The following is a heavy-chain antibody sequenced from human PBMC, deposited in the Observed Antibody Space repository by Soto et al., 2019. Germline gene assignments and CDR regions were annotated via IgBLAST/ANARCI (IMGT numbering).Heavy chain of an antibody. CDR2: ISHYGSNK. J-gene: IGHJ1*01. Sequence: GRPLRDSCGVAEVTSSSYGMHWVRKKPGKGLECLALISHYGSNKSYAASVKGRFTLSRDNSKHTLYLQMNSLRAEDTAVYYCARALPDYYDGSGYSHYFQHSGQPTHVTVSS. CDR3: ARALPDYYDGSGYSHYFQH. D-gene: IGHD3-22*01. CDR1: EVTSSSYG. V-gene: IGHV3-33*01.